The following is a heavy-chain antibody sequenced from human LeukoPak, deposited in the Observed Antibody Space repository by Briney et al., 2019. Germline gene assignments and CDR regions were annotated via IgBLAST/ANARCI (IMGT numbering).Heavy chain of an antibody. D-gene: IGHD6-13*01. V-gene: IGHV4-59*12. J-gene: IGHJ4*02. CDR1: GGTISSYY. CDR3: ARVLAAAGTIPY. CDR2: IYYGGST. Sequence: SGTLSLTCTVSGGTISSYYWSWIRQPPGKGLEWIGYIYYGGSTNYNPSLKSRVTISVDTSKNQFSLKLSSVTAADTAVYYCARVLAAAGTIPYWGQGTLVTVSS.